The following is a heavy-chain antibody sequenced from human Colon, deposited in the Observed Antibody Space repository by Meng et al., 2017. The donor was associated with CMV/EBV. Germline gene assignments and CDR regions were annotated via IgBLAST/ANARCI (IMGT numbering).Heavy chain of an antibody. CDR1: GFTFNDFD. J-gene: IGHJ3*01. CDR3: ARAPKRIVYNALDV. Sequence: GESLKISCSASGFTFNDFDMTWVRQAPGKGLEWVAFIRFDGSNGYYVDSVRGRFTISRDISNNMLYLDMDSLRPEDTAMYYCARAPKRIVYNALDVWGQGTMVTVSS. V-gene: IGHV3-30*02. CDR2: IRFDGSNG. D-gene: IGHD3-16*02.